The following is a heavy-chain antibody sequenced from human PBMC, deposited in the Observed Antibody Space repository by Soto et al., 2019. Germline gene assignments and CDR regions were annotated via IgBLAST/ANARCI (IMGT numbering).Heavy chain of an antibody. D-gene: IGHD2-21*01. CDR3: ASTRVFLGHAFDI. CDR2: IYHSGST. V-gene: IGHV4-4*02. J-gene: IGHJ3*02. Sequence: SETLSLTCAVSGGSISSSNWWSWVRQPPGKGLEWIGEIYHSGSTNYNPSLKSRVTISVDKSKNQFSLKLSSVTAADTAVYYCASTRVFLGHAFDIWGQGTMVTVSS. CDR1: GGSISSSNW.